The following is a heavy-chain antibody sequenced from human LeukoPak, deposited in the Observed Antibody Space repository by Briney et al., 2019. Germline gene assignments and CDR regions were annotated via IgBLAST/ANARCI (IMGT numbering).Heavy chain of an antibody. J-gene: IGHJ4*02. V-gene: IGHV4-34*01. CDR2: INHSGST. CDR3: ARVGYRAVAGPLGD. D-gene: IGHD6-19*01. CDR1: GGSFSGYY. Sequence: SETLSLTCAVYGGSFSGYYWSWIRQPPGKGLEWIGEINHSGSTNYNPSLKSRVTISVDTSKTQFSLKLSSVTAADTAVYYCARVGYRAVAGPLGDWGQGTLVTVSS.